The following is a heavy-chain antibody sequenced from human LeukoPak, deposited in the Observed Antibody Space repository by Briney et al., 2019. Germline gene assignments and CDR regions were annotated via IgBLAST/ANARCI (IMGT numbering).Heavy chain of an antibody. D-gene: IGHD4-11*01. J-gene: IGHJ4*02. CDR2: IRSDGSST. V-gene: IGHV3-74*01. Sequence: PGGSPRLSCAASGFTFSSYWMHWVRQAPGKGLVWVSRIRSDGSSTTYADSVKGRFTISRDNTKNTLYLQMNSLRADDTAVYYCARDDYNRHWGQGTLVTVSS. CDR1: GFTFSSYW. CDR3: ARDDYNRH.